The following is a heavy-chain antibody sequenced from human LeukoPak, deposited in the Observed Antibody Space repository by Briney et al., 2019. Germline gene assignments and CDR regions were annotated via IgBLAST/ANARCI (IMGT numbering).Heavy chain of an antibody. Sequence: AGSLRLSCAASGFTFSSYCMRWVRQPPGKGLEGVANIKNDGSEEYYADSVKGRFTISRDNAKNSLFLQMNSLTVEDTAVYYCARAIRGSAVDTGDRWGQGTLVTVSS. D-gene: IGHD3-10*01. CDR3: ARAIRGSAVDTGDR. CDR2: IKNDGSEE. V-gene: IGHV3-7*01. J-gene: IGHJ4*02. CDR1: GFTFSSYC.